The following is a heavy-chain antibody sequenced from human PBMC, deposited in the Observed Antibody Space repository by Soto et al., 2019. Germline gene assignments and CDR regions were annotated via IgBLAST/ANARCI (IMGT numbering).Heavy chain of an antibody. J-gene: IGHJ4*02. Sequence: GGSLRLSCAASGFTFSSYWMSWVRQAPGKGLEWVANIKQDGSEKYYVDSVKGRFTISRDNAKNSLYLQMNSLRAEDTAVYYCAREGVTHLFYYFDYWGQGTLVTVSS. CDR1: GFTFSSYW. CDR3: AREGVTHLFYYFDY. D-gene: IGHD3-10*01. V-gene: IGHV3-7*03. CDR2: IKQDGSEK.